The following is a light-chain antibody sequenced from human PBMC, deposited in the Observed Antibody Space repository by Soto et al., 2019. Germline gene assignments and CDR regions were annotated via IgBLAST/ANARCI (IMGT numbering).Light chain of an antibody. J-gene: IGKJ3*01. CDR3: QHYADSPPVFT. CDR2: AAS. V-gene: IGKV3-20*01. CDR1: RFVSNYY. Sequence: DIVLTQSPGTLSLSPGDRATLSCRTSRFVSNYYLAWYQQRPGQAPRRLIYAASSRATDTPDRFSGSGSGTDFTLTISRLEPEDFAVYYCQHYADSPPVFTFGPGTKVEI.